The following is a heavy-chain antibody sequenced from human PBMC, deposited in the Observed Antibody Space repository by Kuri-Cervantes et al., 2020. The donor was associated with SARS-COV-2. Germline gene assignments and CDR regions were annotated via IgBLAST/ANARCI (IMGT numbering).Heavy chain of an antibody. D-gene: IGHD6-13*01. Sequence: GGSLRLSCAASGFTFSSYGMHWVRQAPGKGLEWVAFIRYDGSNKYYADSVKGRFTISRDNSKNTLYLQMNSLRAEDTAVYYCAKAFRIAAAGTCFDYWGQGTLVTVSS. CDR3: AKAFRIAAAGTCFDY. CDR1: GFTFSSYG. J-gene: IGHJ4*02. CDR2: IRYDGSNK. V-gene: IGHV3-30*02.